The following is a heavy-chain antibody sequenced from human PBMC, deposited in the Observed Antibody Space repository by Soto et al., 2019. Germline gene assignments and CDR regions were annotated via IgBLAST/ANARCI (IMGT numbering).Heavy chain of an antibody. J-gene: IGHJ6*02. CDR2: INVYTGGT. V-gene: IGHV1-2*02. D-gene: IGHD2-21*02. CDR1: GYTFTSNS. CDR3: ATQFHHCGGDCYRGPYFGMDV. Sequence: GASVKVSCKASGYTFTSNSIGWVRQAPGQGLEWMGWINVYTGGTNYAQKFQGRVTMTRDTSISTAYMELSKLISDDTAVYYCATQFHHCGGDCYRGPYFGMDVWGQGTTVTVSS.